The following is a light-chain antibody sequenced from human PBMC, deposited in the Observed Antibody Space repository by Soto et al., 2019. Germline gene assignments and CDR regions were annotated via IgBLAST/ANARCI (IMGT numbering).Light chain of an antibody. V-gene: IGLV2-14*01. J-gene: IGLJ1*01. CDR2: DVS. CDR1: SSDVGGYNY. CDR3: SSYTSSSTLLYV. Sequence: QSALTQPASVSGSPGQSITISCTGTSSDVGGYNYVSWYQQHPGKAPKLMIYDVSNRPSGVPNRFSGSKSGNTASLTISGLQAEDEAAYYCSSYTSSSTLLYVFGTGTKLTVL.